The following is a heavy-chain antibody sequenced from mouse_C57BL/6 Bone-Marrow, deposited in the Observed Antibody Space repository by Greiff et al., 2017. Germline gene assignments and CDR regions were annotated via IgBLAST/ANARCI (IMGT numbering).Heavy chain of an antibody. CDR3: TRHLIYCYGSSYSYWYFDV. J-gene: IGHJ1*03. D-gene: IGHD1-1*01. V-gene: IGHV6-6*01. Sequence: EVKVEESGGGLVQPGGSMKLSCAASGFTFSDAWMDWVRQSPEKGLEWVAEIRNKANNHATYYAESVKGRFTISRDDSKSSVYLQMNSLRAEYSGIYFCTRHLIYCYGSSYSYWYFDVWGTGTTVSVSS. CDR1: GFTFSDAW. CDR2: IRNKANNHAT.